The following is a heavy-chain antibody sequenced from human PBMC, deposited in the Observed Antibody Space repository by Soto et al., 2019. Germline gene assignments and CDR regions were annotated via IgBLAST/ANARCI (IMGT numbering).Heavy chain of an antibody. Sequence: EVQLVESGGGLVQPGGSLRLSCAASGFTFSSYSMNWVRQAPGKGLEWVSSISSSSSYIYYADSVKGRFTISRDNAKNSLYLQMNSLRAEDTAVYYCARDGTSSGYYNYWGQGTLVTVSS. CDR1: GFTFSSYS. CDR2: ISSSSSYI. J-gene: IGHJ4*02. D-gene: IGHD3-3*01. CDR3: ARDGTSSGYYNY. V-gene: IGHV3-21*01.